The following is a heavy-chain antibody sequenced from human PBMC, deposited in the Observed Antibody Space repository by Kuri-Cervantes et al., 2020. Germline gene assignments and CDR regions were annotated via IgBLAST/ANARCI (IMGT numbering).Heavy chain of an antibody. CDR2: MSPNSGNT. CDR3: AREGYSSSWYSALHFDY. CDR1: GYTFTSYD. Sequence: ASVKVSCKASGYTFTSYDINWVRQATGQGLEWMGWMSPNSGNTGYAQKFQGWVTMTSDTSISTAYMELSRLRSDDTAVYYCAREGYSSSWYSALHFDYWGQGTLVTVSS. J-gene: IGHJ4*02. V-gene: IGHV1-8*01. D-gene: IGHD6-13*01.